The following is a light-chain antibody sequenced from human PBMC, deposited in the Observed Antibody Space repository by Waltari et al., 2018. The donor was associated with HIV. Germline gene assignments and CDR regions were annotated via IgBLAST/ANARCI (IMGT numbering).Light chain of an antibody. CDR3: SSYTRSHTLV. Sequence: QSALTQPASVSGSPGQSITISCSGTSTDTDIYNFVSWYRQFPGKAPQLLISDVNSRPVGIPLRFSGSKSGSAASLTISGLQTDDEADYYCSSYTRSHTLVFGGGTKLTVL. J-gene: IGLJ2*01. V-gene: IGLV2-14*01. CDR2: DVN. CDR1: STDTDIYNF.